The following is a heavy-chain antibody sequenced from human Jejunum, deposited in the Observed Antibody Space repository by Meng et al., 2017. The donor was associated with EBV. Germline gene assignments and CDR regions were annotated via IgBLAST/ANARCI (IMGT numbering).Heavy chain of an antibody. CDR2: THYSETS. CDR1: GDSVRSYY. D-gene: IGHD1-26*01. CDR3: TRGSTGAFNA. J-gene: IGHJ5*02. Sequence: QLRLQESGPGLVKPWAXLSLTCTVTGDSVRSYYWSWIRQSPEKGLEWIGYTHYSETSIYSPSLMSRATISVDTSNSQFSLKLNSVTAADTAIYYCTRGSTGAFNAWGQGILVTVSS. V-gene: IGHV4-59*02.